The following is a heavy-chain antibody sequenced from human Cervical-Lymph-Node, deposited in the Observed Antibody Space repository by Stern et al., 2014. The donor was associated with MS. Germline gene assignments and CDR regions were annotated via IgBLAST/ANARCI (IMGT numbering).Heavy chain of an antibody. J-gene: IGHJ6*02. CDR3: MGVGDAMHV. V-gene: IGHV3-30*03. CDR2: MSFVGGNK. Sequence: VQLEESGGGVVQPGRSLTLSCAASGFSLSNSGMHWVRQAPGKGLDLGAVMSFVGGNKKYGDSVKGRFSISRDMANNTLFLQMNSLRPEDTAVYYCMGVGDAMHVWGQGTTVIVSS. CDR1: GFSLSNSG.